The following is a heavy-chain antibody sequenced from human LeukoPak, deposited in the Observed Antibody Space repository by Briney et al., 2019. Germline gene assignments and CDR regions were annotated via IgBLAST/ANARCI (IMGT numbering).Heavy chain of an antibody. CDR2: INSDGSSR. V-gene: IGHV3-74*01. Sequence: PGGSLRLSCAASGFTFTRYWMHWVRQAPGKGLVRVSRINSDGSSRSYADSVKGRFTISRDNAKDTMYLRMNSLRAEDTAVYYCARGGEYAGPVGADFWGQGILVAVSS. D-gene: IGHD3-10*01. CDR3: ARGGEYAGPVGADF. J-gene: IGHJ4*02. CDR1: GFTFTRYW.